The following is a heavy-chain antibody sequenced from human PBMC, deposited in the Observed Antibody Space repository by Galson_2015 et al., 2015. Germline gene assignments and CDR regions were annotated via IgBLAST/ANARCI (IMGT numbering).Heavy chain of an antibody. CDR2: ISYDGSNK. CDR3: AKTPEAAAVAGPYFDY. V-gene: IGHV3-30*18. Sequence: SLRLSCAASGFTFRSYAMHWVRQAPGKGLEWVAVISYDGSNKYYADSVKGRFTISRDNSKSTLYLQMNSLRAEDTAVYYCAKTPEAAAVAGPYFDYWGQGTLVTVSS. CDR1: GFTFRSYA. J-gene: IGHJ4*02. D-gene: IGHD6-19*01.